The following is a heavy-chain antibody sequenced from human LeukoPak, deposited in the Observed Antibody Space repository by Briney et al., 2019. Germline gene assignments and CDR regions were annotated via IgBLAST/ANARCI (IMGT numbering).Heavy chain of an antibody. J-gene: IGHJ3*02. V-gene: IGHV1-46*01. Sequence: GASVKVSCKASGYTFTSYYMHWVRQAPGQGLEWMGIINPSGGSTSYAQKFQGRVTMTRDTSMSTVYMELSSLRSEDTAVYYCARLLGYCSSTSCDVRAFDIWGQGTMVTVSS. CDR3: ARLLGYCSSTSCDVRAFDI. CDR2: INPSGGST. CDR1: GYTFTSYY. D-gene: IGHD2-2*01.